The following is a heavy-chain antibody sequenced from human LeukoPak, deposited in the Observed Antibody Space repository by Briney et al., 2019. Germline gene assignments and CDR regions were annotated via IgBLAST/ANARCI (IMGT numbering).Heavy chain of an antibody. CDR1: GGTFSSYA. J-gene: IGHJ4*02. V-gene: IGHV1-69*04. D-gene: IGHD6-6*01. CDR2: IIPILGIA. CDR3: ATGSSIAARWIDY. Sequence: SVKVSCKASGGTFSSYAISWVRQAPGQGLEWMGRIIPILGIANYAQKFQGRVTTTADKSTSTAYMELSSLRSEDTAVYYCATGSSIAARWIDYWGQGTLVTVSS.